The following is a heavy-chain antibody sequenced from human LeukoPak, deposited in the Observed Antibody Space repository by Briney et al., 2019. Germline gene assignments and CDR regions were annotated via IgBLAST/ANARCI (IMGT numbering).Heavy chain of an antibody. CDR3: ASRGPGYCSSTSCYHAFDI. D-gene: IGHD2-2*01. Sequence: ASVKVSCKASGYTFTSYSITWVRQAPGQGLEWMGWISAYNGNTNYAQKLQGRVTMTTDTSTSTAYMELRSLRSDDTAVYYCASRGPGYCSSTSCYHAFDIWGQGTMVTVSS. CDR2: ISAYNGNT. V-gene: IGHV1-18*01. J-gene: IGHJ3*02. CDR1: GYTFTSYS.